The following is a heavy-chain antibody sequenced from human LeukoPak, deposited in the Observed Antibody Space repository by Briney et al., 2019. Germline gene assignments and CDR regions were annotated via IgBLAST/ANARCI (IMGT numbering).Heavy chain of an antibody. CDR3: ARGKRQRNYDFWSGPHNWFDP. D-gene: IGHD3-3*01. Sequence: PSETLSLTCAVSGGSISSGGYSWSWIRQPPGKGLEWIGYIYHSGSTYYNPSLKSRVTISVDTSKNQFSLKLSSVTAADTAVYYCARGKRQRNYDFWSGPHNWFDPWGQGTLVTVSS. J-gene: IGHJ5*02. CDR1: GGSISSGGYS. V-gene: IGHV4-30-2*01. CDR2: IYHSGST.